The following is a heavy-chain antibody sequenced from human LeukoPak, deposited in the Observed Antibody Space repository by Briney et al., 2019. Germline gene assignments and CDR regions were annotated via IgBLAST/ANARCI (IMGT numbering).Heavy chain of an antibody. D-gene: IGHD6-13*01. V-gene: IGHV5-51*01. CDR2: IFPGDSDT. J-gene: IGHJ4*02. CDR3: ARHRIGSSWCAEVDKYFEY. CDR1: GYSFTSYW. Sequence: GESLKISCKGSGYSFTSYWIGWVRQLPGKGLEWMGVIFPGDSDTRYSPSFQGQVTISADKSINTAYLQWSSLRASDTAMYYCARHRIGSSWCAEVDKYFEYWGQGTLVTVSS.